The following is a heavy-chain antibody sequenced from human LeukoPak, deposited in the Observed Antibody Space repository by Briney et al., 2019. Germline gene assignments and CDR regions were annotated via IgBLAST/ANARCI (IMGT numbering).Heavy chain of an antibody. CDR3: ARRGVVGASFAGGYYYYMDV. CDR2: IRYDGSNK. CDR1: GFTSSSYG. J-gene: IGHJ6*03. D-gene: IGHD1-26*01. Sequence: GGSLRLSCAASGFTSSSYGMHWVRQAPGKGLEWVAFIRYDGSNKYHADSVKGRFTISRDNSKNTLYLQMNSLRAEDTAVYYCARRGVVGASFAGGYYYYMDVWGKGTTVTISS. V-gene: IGHV3-30*02.